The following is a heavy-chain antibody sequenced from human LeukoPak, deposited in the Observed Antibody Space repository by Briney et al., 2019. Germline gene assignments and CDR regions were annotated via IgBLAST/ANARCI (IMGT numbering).Heavy chain of an antibody. V-gene: IGHV1-69*05. D-gene: IGHD6-19*01. CDR3: ARSEYSSGWVLGEVDAFDI. Sequence: SVKVSCKASGGTFSSYAISWVRQAPGQGLEWMGRIIPIFGTANYAQKFKGRVTITTDESTSTAYMELSSLRSEDTAVYYCARSEYSSGWVLGEVDAFDIWGQGTMVTVSS. CDR2: IIPIFGTA. J-gene: IGHJ3*02. CDR1: GGTFSSYA.